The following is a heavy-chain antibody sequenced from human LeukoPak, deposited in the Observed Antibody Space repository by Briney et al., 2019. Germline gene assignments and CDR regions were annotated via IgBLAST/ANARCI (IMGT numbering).Heavy chain of an antibody. D-gene: IGHD4-17*01. CDR1: GFTFSNAW. CDR2: IKSKTDGGTT. CDR3: TTDRFYGDYVV. J-gene: IGHJ4*02. V-gene: IGHV3-15*01. Sequence: PGGSLRLSCAASGFTFSNAWMSWVRQAPGKGLEWVGRIKSKTDGGTTDYAAPVKGRFTISRDHSKNTLYLQINRLKTEDTAVYYCTTDRFYGDYVVWGQGTLVTVSS.